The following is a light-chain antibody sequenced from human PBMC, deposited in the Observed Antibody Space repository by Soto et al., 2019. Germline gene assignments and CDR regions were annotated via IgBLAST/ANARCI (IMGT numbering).Light chain of an antibody. V-gene: IGLV2-8*01. CDR1: SSDIGRYNF. J-gene: IGLJ2*01. Sequence: QSVLTQPPSASGSPGQSVTISCTGTSSDIGRYNFVSWYQQYPGKAPKLKIYDVTKRPSGVPDRFSGSKSGNTASLTVSGLQAEDEADYYCASYAGVNNLLFGGGTKVTVL. CDR2: DVT. CDR3: ASYAGVNNLL.